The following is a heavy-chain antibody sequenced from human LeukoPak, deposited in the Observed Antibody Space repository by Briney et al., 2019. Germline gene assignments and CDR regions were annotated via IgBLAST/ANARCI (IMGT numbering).Heavy chain of an antibody. V-gene: IGHV3-30*02. CDR1: GFTFNNYA. Sequence: GGSLRLSCAASGFTFNNYAMSWVRQAPGKGLEWVAFIRYDGSNKYYADSVKGRFTISRDNSKNTLYLQMNSLRAEDTAVYYCAKERKGTVSPFDYWGQGTLVAVSS. D-gene: IGHD4-11*01. J-gene: IGHJ4*02. CDR2: IRYDGSNK. CDR3: AKERKGTVSPFDY.